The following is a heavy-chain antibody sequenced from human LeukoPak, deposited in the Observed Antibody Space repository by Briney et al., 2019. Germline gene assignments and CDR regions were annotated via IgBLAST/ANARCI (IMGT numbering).Heavy chain of an antibody. CDR3: VKDRVSISSSGYFDY. Sequence: PGGSLRLSCSVSGFTFSSYAMHWVRQAPGKGLEYVSAISSNGGSTYYADSVKGRFTISRDNSKNTLYLQMSSLRAEDTAVYYCVKDRVSISSSGYFDYWGQGTLVTVSS. V-gene: IGHV3-64D*06. J-gene: IGHJ4*02. CDR2: ISSNGGST. D-gene: IGHD6-13*01. CDR1: GFTFSSYA.